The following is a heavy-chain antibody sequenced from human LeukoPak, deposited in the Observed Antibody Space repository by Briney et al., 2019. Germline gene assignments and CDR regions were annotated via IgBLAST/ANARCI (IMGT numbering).Heavy chain of an antibody. D-gene: IGHD3-10*02. CDR3: AELGITMIGGV. CDR1: GFSFRSYS. CDR2: ISPSSETI. V-gene: IGHV3-48*04. J-gene: IGHJ6*04. Sequence: GGSLRLSCAASGFSFRSYSMNWVRQAPGKGLEWVSYISPSSETIYYADSVKGRFTISRDNAKNSLYLQMNSLRAEDTAVYYCAELGITMIGGVWGKGTTVTISS.